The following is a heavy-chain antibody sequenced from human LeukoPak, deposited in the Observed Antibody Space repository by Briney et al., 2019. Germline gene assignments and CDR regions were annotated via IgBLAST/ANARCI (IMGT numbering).Heavy chain of an antibody. CDR1: GGTFSSYA. J-gene: IGHJ4*02. D-gene: IGHD6-19*01. Sequence: GASVKVSCKASGGTFSSYAISWVRQAPGQGLEWMGGIIPIFGTANYAQKFQGRVTITADESTSTAYMELSSLRSEDTAVYYCARAPSSSGWYLLFDYWGQGTLVTVSS. CDR3: ARAPSSSGWYLLFDY. V-gene: IGHV1-69*13. CDR2: IIPIFGTA.